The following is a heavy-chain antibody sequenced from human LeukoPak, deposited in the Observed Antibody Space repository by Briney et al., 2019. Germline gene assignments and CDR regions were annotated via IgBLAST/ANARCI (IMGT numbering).Heavy chain of an antibody. Sequence: ASVKVSCKASGGTFSSYAISWVRQRPGKGLEWMGIIYPGDSDTRYSPSFQGHVTISADKSISTAYLQWSSLKASDTAMYYCARHRYDSSGYYDLYYWGQGTLVTVSS. CDR1: GGTFSSYA. J-gene: IGHJ4*02. V-gene: IGHV5-51*01. D-gene: IGHD3-22*01. CDR3: ARHRYDSSGYYDLYY. CDR2: IYPGDSDT.